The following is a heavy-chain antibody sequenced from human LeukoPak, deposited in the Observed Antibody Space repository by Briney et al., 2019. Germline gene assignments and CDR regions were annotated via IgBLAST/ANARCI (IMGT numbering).Heavy chain of an antibody. Sequence: ASVRVSCKASGYTFTSYDINWVRQATGQGLEWMGWMNPNSGNTGYAQKFQGRVTMTRNTSISTAYMELSSLRSEDTAVYYCARAGITMARGVIEGDAFDIWGQGTMVTVSS. V-gene: IGHV1-8*01. CDR3: ARAGITMARGVIEGDAFDI. D-gene: IGHD3-10*01. CDR1: GYTFTSYD. CDR2: MNPNSGNT. J-gene: IGHJ3*02.